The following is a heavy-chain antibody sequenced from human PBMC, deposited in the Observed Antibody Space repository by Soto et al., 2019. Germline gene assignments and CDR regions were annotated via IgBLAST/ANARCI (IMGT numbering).Heavy chain of an antibody. CDR2: INPSGGST. Sequence: ASVKVSCKASGYTFTSYYMHWVRQAPGQGLEWMGIINPSGGSTSNAQKFKGRVTMTRDTSTSTVYMELSSLRFEDTAVYYCARVVGYDGELDPWGQGTLVTVSS. V-gene: IGHV1-46*01. CDR1: GYTFTSYY. CDR3: ARVVGYDGELDP. J-gene: IGHJ5*02. D-gene: IGHD5-12*01.